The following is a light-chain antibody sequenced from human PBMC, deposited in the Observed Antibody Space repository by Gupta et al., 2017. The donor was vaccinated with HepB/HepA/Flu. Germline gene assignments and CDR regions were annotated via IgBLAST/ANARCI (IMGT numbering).Light chain of an antibody. J-gene: IGLJ2*01. CDR2: EVS. V-gene: IGLV2-8*01. CDR3: SSSAGSNTFI. Sequence: QSALTQPPSASGSLGQSVTISCTGSSSDVGAYKYVSWFQQHPAKVPKLIIYEVSKRPSGVPDRFSGSKSGNTASLTVSGLQAEDEADYYCSSSAGSNTFIFGVGTKLTVL. CDR1: SSDVGAYKY.